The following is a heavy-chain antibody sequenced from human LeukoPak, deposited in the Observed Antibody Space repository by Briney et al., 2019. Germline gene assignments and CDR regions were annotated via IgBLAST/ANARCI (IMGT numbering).Heavy chain of an antibody. D-gene: IGHD2-15*01. Sequence: GGSLRLSCAASGFAFSSYAMSWVRQAPGKGLEWVSGISGSGGSTYYADSVKGRFTTSRDNSKNALYLQMNSLRAEDTAVYYCAKVPNLVVLVAATQWGQGTLVTVSS. CDR2: ISGSGGST. V-gene: IGHV3-23*01. CDR3: AKVPNLVVLVAATQ. CDR1: GFAFSSYA. J-gene: IGHJ4*02.